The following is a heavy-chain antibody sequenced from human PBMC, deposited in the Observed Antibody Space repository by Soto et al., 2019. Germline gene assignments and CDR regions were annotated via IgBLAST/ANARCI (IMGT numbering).Heavy chain of an antibody. CDR1: GGSISSSSYY. CDR3: ARHRADYDFWSGYYTRYWFDP. D-gene: IGHD3-3*01. Sequence: SETLSLTCTVSGGSISSSSYYWGWIRQPPGKGLEWIGSIYYSGSTYYNPSLKRRVTISVDTSKNQFSLKLSSVTAADTAVYYCARHRADYDFWSGYYTRYWFDPWGQGTLVTVSS. V-gene: IGHV4-39*01. J-gene: IGHJ5*02. CDR2: IYYSGST.